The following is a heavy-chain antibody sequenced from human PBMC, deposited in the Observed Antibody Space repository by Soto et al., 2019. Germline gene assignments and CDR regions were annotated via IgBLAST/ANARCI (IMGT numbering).Heavy chain of an antibody. CDR2: IRSKANSYAT. CDR1: GFTFSGSA. Sequence: GGSLRLSCAASGFTFSGSAMHWVRQASGKGLEWVGRIRSKANSYATAYAASVKGRFTISRDDSKNTAYLQMNSLKTEDTAVYYCTRIYDSSGYYYYYYGMDVWGQGTTVTVSS. CDR3: TRIYDSSGYYYYYYGMDV. J-gene: IGHJ6*02. V-gene: IGHV3-73*01. D-gene: IGHD3-22*01.